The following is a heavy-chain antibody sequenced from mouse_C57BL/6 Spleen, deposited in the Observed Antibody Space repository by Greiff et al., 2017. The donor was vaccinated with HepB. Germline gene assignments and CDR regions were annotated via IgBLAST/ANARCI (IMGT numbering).Heavy chain of an antibody. D-gene: IGHD1-1*01. V-gene: IGHV3-6*01. Sequence: EVQLQESGPGLVKPSQSLSLTCSVTGYSITSGYYWNWIRQFPGNKLEWMGYISYDGSNNYNPSLKNRISITRDTSKNQFFLKLNSVTTEDTATYYCAREGYGSSYLWFAYWGQGTLVTVSA. CDR2: ISYDGSN. J-gene: IGHJ3*01. CDR3: AREGYGSSYLWFAY. CDR1: GYSITSGYY.